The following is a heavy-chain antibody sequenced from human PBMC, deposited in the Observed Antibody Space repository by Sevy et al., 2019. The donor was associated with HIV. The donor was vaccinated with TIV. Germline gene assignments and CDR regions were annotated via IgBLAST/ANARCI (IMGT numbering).Heavy chain of an antibody. Sequence: GGSLRLSCAASGFIFSSYWMSWVRQAPGKGLEWVASIKQDGSEKYYVDSVKGRFTISRDNAKNSLYLQMNSLRAEDTAVYYCARSRCGSYFTYYFDYWGQGTLVTVSS. CDR3: ARSRCGSYFTYYFDY. CDR2: IKQDGSEK. CDR1: GFIFSSYW. D-gene: IGHD1-26*01. V-gene: IGHV3-7*01. J-gene: IGHJ4*02.